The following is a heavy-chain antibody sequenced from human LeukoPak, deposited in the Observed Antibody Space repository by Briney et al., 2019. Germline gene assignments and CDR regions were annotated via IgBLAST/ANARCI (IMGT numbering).Heavy chain of an antibody. J-gene: IGHJ5*02. CDR1: GYTFTSYD. CDR2: MNPNSGNT. D-gene: IGHD6-13*01. Sequence: ASVKVSCKASGYTFTSYDINWVRQATGQGLEWMGWMNPNSGNTGYAQKFQGRVTMTRNTSISTAYMELSRLTSDDTAVYYCAREWQQVAFSWFDPWGQGTLVTVS. V-gene: IGHV1-8*01. CDR3: AREWQQVAFSWFDP.